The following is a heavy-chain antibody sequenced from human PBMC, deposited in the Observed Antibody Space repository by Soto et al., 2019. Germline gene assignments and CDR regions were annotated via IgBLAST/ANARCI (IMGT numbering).Heavy chain of an antibody. CDR1: GGSISSSSYY. Sequence: PSETLSLTCTVSGGSISSSSYYWGWIRQPPGKGLEWIGSIYYSGSTYYNPSLKSRVTISVDTSKNQFSLQLNSVTPEDTAVYYCARDHLGQHLATIHPHLDIWGQGTMVTVSS. J-gene: IGHJ3*02. CDR3: ARDHLGQHLATIHPHLDI. D-gene: IGHD5-12*01. CDR2: IYYSGST. V-gene: IGHV4-39*02.